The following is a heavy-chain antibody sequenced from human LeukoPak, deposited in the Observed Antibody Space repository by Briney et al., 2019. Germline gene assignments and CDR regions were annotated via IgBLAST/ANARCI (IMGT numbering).Heavy chain of an antibody. CDR3: ARGVTGPYYDFWSGHQTRRYFDY. CDR1: AFIFSGHW. V-gene: IGHV3-7*03. J-gene: IGHJ4*02. CDR2: IKEDGSER. D-gene: IGHD3-3*01. Sequence: GGSLRLSCEGSAFIFSGHWMNWVRQTPGKGLEWVASIKEDGSERQYVDSVKGRFSISRDNTKGSLFLQLNSLRAEDTAVYYCARGVTGPYYDFWSGHQTRRYFDYWGQGTLVTVSS.